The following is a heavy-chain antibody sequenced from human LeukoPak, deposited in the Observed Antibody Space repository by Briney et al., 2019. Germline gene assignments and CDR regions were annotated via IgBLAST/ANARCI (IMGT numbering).Heavy chain of an antibody. CDR2: IIPILGIA. V-gene: IGHV1-69*05. J-gene: IGHJ5*02. Sequence: SVKVSCKASGGTFSSYAISWVRQAPGQGLEWMGGIIPILGIANYAQKFQGRVTITTDESTSTAYMKLSSLRSEDTAVYYCARVRVGYCSSTSCYTGWFDPWGQGTLVTVSS. CDR3: ARVRVGYCSSTSCYTGWFDP. D-gene: IGHD2-2*02. CDR1: GGTFSSYA.